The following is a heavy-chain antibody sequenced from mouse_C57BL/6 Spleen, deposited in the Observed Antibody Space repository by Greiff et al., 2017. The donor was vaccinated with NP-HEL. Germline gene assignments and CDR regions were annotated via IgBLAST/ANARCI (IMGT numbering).Heavy chain of an antibody. CDR1: GYSFTSYY. CDR3: ARGGLWYFDY. Sequence: QVQLQQSGPELVKPGASVKISCKASGYSFTSYYIHWVKQRPGQGLEWIGWIYPGSGNTKYNEKFKGKATLTADTSSSTAYMQLSSLTSEVSAVYYCARGGLWYFDYWGQGTTLTVSS. CDR2: IYPGSGNT. J-gene: IGHJ2*01. D-gene: IGHD2-1*01. V-gene: IGHV1-66*01.